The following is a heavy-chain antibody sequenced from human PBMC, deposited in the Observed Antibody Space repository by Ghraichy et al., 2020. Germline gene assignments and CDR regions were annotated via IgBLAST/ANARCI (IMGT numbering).Heavy chain of an antibody. J-gene: IGHJ2*01. CDR3: AKGGGEMATANFDL. Sequence: GGSLRLSCAASGFTFSSYGMHWVRQAPGKGLEWVAVISYDGSNKYYADSVKGRFTISRDNSKNTLYLQMNSLRAEDTAVYYCAKGGGEMATANFDLWGRGTLVTVSS. CDR2: ISYDGSNK. CDR1: GFTFSSYG. V-gene: IGHV3-30*18. D-gene: IGHD5-24*01.